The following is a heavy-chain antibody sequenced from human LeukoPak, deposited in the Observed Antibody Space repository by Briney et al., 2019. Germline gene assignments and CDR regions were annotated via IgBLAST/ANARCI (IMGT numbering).Heavy chain of an antibody. V-gene: IGHV4-59*01. J-gene: IGHJ5*02. Sequence: KPSETLSLTCTVSGGSMSSYYWSWVRQPPGKGLEWIGYIYHSGTTNYNPSLKSRVTISVDKSKKQFSLKLNSVTAADTAVYYCARAPGVGGGPVAGTNWLDPWGQGTLVTVSS. CDR1: GGSMSSYY. D-gene: IGHD6-19*01. CDR3: ARAPGVGGGPVAGTNWLDP. CDR2: IYHSGTT.